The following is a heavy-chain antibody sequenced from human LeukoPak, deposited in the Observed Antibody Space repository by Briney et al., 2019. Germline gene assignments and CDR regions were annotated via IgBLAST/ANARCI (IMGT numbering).Heavy chain of an antibody. CDR3: ALGTINKDFYFGMDV. CDR2: ISNSGSTV. V-gene: IGHV3-11*01. J-gene: IGHJ6*02. CDR1: GFTFSDYY. D-gene: IGHD2-8*01. Sequence: GGSLRLSCAASGFTFSDYYMTWLRQAPGKGLEWLSYISNSGSTVFYADSVKGRFTVSRDNAKRSLYLQIESLRDDDTAVYHCALGTINKDFYFGMDVWGQGTTVTVSS.